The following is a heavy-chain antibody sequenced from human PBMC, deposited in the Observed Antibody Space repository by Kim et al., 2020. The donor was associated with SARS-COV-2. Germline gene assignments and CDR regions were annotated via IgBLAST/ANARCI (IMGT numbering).Heavy chain of an antibody. J-gene: IGHJ4*02. Sequence: GESLKISCKGSGYSFSSYWISWVRQMPGKGLEWMGRIDPSDSYTNYSPSFQGHVTISADNSISTAYLQWSSLKASDTAMYYCARRGSDTAMDIDYWGQGTLVTVSS. V-gene: IGHV5-10-1*01. CDR3: ARRGSDTAMDIDY. CDR2: IDPSDSYT. CDR1: GYSFSSYW. D-gene: IGHD5-18*01.